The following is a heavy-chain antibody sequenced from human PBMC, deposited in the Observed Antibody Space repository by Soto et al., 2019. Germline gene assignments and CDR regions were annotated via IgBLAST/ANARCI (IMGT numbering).Heavy chain of an antibody. V-gene: IGHV3-30-3*01. CDR2: ISYDGSNK. D-gene: IGHD6-19*01. CDR3: ARGPQWLVR. Sequence: QVQLVESGGGVVQPGRSLRLSCAASGFTFSSYAMHWVRQAPGKGLEWVAVISYDGSNKYYADSVKGRFTISRDNSKNTLYLQMNSLRAEDTAVYYCARGPQWLVRWGQGTLVTASS. CDR1: GFTFSSYA. J-gene: IGHJ4*02.